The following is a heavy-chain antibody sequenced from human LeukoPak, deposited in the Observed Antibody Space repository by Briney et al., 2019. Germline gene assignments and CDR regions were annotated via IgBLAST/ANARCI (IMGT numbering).Heavy chain of an antibody. CDR1: GGSISSSSYY. CDR3: ARLIYDYVWGSYRYTEPYYYYMDV. Sequence: KASETLSLTCTVSGGSISSSSYYWGWIRQPPGKGLEWIGSIYYSGSTYYNPSLKSRVTISVDTSKNQFSLKLSSVTAADTAVYYCARLIYDYVWGSYRYTEPYYYYMDVWGKGTTVTISS. V-gene: IGHV4-39*01. D-gene: IGHD3-16*02. CDR2: IYYSGST. J-gene: IGHJ6*03.